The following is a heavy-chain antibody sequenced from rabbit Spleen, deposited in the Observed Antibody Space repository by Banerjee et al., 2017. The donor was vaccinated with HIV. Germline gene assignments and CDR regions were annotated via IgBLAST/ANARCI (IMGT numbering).Heavy chain of an antibody. CDR2: IYPGFGLK. J-gene: IGHJ4*01. V-gene: IGHV1S47*01. Sequence: EQLVESGGGLVQPGASLTLTCTASAFSFSTSYDMCWVRQAPGKGPEWIAYIYPGFGLKKYANSVKGRFTISSDNAQNMVFLQMTSLTASDTATYFCARGFPSSSGYYLNLWGPGTLVTVS. CDR3: ARGFPSSSGYYLNL. D-gene: IGHD1-1*01. CDR1: AFSFSTSYD.